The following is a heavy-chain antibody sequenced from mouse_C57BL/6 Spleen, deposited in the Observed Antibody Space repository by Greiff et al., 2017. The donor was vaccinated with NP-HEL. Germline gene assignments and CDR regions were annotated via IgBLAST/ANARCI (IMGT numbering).Heavy chain of an antibody. CDR3: ARGGDGYYDYAMDY. Sequence: EVQLQQSGPELVKPGASVKISCKASGYTFTDYYMNWVKQSHGKSLEWIGDINPNNGGTSYNQKFKGKATLTVDKSSSTAYMELRSLTSEDSAVYYCARGGDGYYDYAMDYWGQGTSVTVSS. V-gene: IGHV1-26*01. CDR1: GYTFTDYY. J-gene: IGHJ4*01. D-gene: IGHD2-3*01. CDR2: INPNNGGT.